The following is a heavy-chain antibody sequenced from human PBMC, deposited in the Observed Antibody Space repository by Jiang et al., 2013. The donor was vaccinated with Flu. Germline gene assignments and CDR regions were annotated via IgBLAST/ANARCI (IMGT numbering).Heavy chain of an antibody. J-gene: IGHJ4*02. CDR2: IIPILSIA. CDR3: ARDRGYSYGYPDY. Sequence: GAEVKKPGSSVKVSCKASGGTFSSYTISWVRQAPGQGLEWMGRIIPILSIANYAQKFQGRVTITADKSTSTAYMELSSLRSEDTAVYYCARDRGYSYGYPDYWGQGTLVTVSS. D-gene: IGHD5-18*01. CDR1: GGTFSSYT. V-gene: IGHV1-69*04.